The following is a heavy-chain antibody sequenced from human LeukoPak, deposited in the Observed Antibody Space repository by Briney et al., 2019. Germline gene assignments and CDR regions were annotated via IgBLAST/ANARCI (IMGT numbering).Heavy chain of an antibody. CDR3: ARSYDSSGYYYYFDY. D-gene: IGHD3-22*01. CDR1: GGSISSDD. CDR2: IYYSGST. J-gene: IGHJ4*02. Sequence: SETLSLTCTVSGGSISSDDWSWIRQPPGQGLEWIGYIYYSGSTNYNPSLKSRVTISVDTSKNQFSLKLSSVTAAETPVYHCARSYDSSGYYYYFDYWGQGTLVTVSS. V-gene: IGHV4-59*01.